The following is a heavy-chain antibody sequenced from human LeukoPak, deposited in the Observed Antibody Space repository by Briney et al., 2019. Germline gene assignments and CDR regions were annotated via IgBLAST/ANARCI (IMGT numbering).Heavy chain of an antibody. J-gene: IGHJ3*02. V-gene: IGHV3-7*01. D-gene: IGHD3-10*01. CDR1: GFTFSKYW. Sequence: PGGSLRLSCAASGFTFSKYWMTWVRQAPGKGLEWVANIKRDESEKYYADSVKGRFTVSRDNGKSSLYLQMNSLRAEDTAVYYCARDREELVRAPYAFGIWGQGTMVTVSS. CDR3: ARDREELVRAPYAFGI. CDR2: IKRDESEK.